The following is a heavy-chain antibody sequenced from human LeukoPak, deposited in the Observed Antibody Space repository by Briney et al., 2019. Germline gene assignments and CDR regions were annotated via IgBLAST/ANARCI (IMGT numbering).Heavy chain of an antibody. CDR2: IKSKTDGGTT. CDR1: GFTFSNAW. J-gene: IGHJ3*02. Sequence: GGSLRLSCAASGFTFSNAWMSWVRPAPGKGLEWVGRIKSKTDGGTTDYAAPVKGRFTISRDDSKNTLYLQMNSLKTEDTAVYYCTTDRDDAVPSYDAFDIWGQGTMVTVSS. D-gene: IGHD3-10*01. CDR3: TTDRDDAVPSYDAFDI. V-gene: IGHV3-15*01.